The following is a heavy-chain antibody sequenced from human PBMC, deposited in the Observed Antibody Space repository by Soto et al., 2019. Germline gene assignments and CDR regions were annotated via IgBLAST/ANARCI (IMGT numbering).Heavy chain of an antibody. Sequence: GGSLSLSCAASGFTFSSYAMHWVRQSPGKGLEWVSVILCDGNNKYYADSVKGRFTISRDNAKNSVYLQMNSLRDEDTAVYYCARDRDYAFDYWGQGTLVTVSS. J-gene: IGHJ4*02. CDR2: ILCDGNNK. CDR1: GFTFSSYA. V-gene: IGHV3-30-3*01. D-gene: IGHD4-17*01. CDR3: ARDRDYAFDY.